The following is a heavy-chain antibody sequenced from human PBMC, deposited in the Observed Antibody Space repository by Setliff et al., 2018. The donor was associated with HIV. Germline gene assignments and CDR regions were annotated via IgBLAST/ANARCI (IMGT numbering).Heavy chain of an antibody. Sequence: GGSLRLSCAASGFSFSDHYMDWVRQAPGKGLEWVAIVSYDGSNKYYADSVKGRFTISRDNSKNTLYLQMNSLRAEDTAVYYCAKPYYDSGLMNGAFDYWGQGTLVTVSS. J-gene: IGHJ4*02. CDR1: GFSFSDHY. CDR3: AKPYYDSGLMNGAFDY. V-gene: IGHV3-30*18. D-gene: IGHD3-22*01. CDR2: VSYDGSNK.